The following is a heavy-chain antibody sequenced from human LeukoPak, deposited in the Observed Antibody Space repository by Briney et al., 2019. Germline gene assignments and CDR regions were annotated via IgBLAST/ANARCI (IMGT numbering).Heavy chain of an antibody. Sequence: SETLSLTCAVSGYAISSGYFWGWIRQPPGKGLEWIGSIYQSGSTYYNPSLKSRVTISVDTSKNQFSLKLSSVTAADTAVYYCASLDIVRERDFDYWGQGTLVTVSS. CDR1: GYAISSGYF. J-gene: IGHJ4*02. D-gene: IGHD2-2*03. CDR2: IYQSGST. CDR3: ASLDIVRERDFDY. V-gene: IGHV4-38-2*01.